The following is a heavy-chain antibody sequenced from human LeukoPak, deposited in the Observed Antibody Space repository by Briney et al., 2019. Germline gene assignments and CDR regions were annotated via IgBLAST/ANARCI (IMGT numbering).Heavy chain of an antibody. CDR2: IKSDGST. J-gene: IGHJ1*01. CDR1: GFTFSKYW. CDR3: ARAPAEIGGYYPEYFRH. V-gene: IGHV3-74*01. D-gene: IGHD3-22*01. Sequence: GGSLRLSCAASGFTFSKYWMHWVRQAPGKGLVWVSRIKSDGSTNYADSVKGRFTISRDNAKNTVSLQMNSLRAEDTGVYYCARAPAEIGGYYPEYFRHWGQGTLVTVSS.